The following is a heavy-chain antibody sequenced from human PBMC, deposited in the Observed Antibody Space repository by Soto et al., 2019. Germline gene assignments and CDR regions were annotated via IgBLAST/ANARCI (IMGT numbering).Heavy chain of an antibody. J-gene: IGHJ3*02. CDR1: GYTFTSYG. CDR2: ISAYNGNT. V-gene: IGHV1-18*01. Sequence: ASVKVSCKASGYTFTSYGISWVRQAPGQGLEWMGWISAYNGNTNYAQKLQGRVTMTTDTSTSTAYMELRSLRSDDTAVYYCARTESSGYWPHDAFDIWGQGTMVPVSS. D-gene: IGHD5-12*01. CDR3: ARTESSGYWPHDAFDI.